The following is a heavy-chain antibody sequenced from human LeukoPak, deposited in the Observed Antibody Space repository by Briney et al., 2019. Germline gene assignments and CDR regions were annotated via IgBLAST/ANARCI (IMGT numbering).Heavy chain of an antibody. CDR1: GGTFSSYA. CDR2: IIPIFGTA. Sequence: SVKVSCKASGGTFSSYAISWVRQAPGQGLEWMGGIIPIFGTANYAQKFQGRVTITADESTSTAYMELSSLRSEDTAVYYCARALTEPAGECSSTSCYGDFDYWGQGTLVTVSS. CDR3: ARALTEPAGECSSTSCYGDFDY. V-gene: IGHV1-69*01. J-gene: IGHJ4*02. D-gene: IGHD2-2*01.